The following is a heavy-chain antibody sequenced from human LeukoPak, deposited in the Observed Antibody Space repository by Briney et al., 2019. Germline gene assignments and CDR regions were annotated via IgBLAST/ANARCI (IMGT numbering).Heavy chain of an antibody. CDR2: ISAYNGNT. D-gene: IGHD1-1*01. Sequence: GASVKVSCKASGGTFSSYGISWVRQAPGQGLEWMGWISAYNGNTNYAQKLQGRVTMTTDTSTSTAYMELRSLRSDDTAVYYCARDGTPKNWNDAGDYWGQGTLVTVSS. J-gene: IGHJ4*02. CDR1: GGTFSSYG. CDR3: ARDGTPKNWNDAGDY. V-gene: IGHV1-18*01.